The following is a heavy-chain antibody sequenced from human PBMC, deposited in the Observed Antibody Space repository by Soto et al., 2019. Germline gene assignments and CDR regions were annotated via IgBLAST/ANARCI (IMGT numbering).Heavy chain of an antibody. CDR3: AVEDIVVVPAAPNWFDP. D-gene: IGHD2-2*01. CDR1: GFTFSSYA. V-gene: IGHV3-23*01. J-gene: IGHJ5*02. Sequence: GGSLRLSCAASGFTFSSYAMSWVRQAPGKGLEWVSAISGSGGSTYYADSVKGRFTISRDNSKNTLYLQMNSLRAEDTAVYYCAVEDIVVVPAAPNWFDPWGQGTLVTVSS. CDR2: ISGSGGST.